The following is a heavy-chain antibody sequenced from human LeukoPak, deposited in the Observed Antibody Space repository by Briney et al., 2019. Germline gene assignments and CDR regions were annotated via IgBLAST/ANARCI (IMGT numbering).Heavy chain of an antibody. Sequence: SETLSLTCTVSGGSISSYYWSWIRQPAGKGLEWIGRIYTSGSTNYNPSLKSRVTISVDTSKNQFSLKLSSVTAADTAVYYCARRAYGSGSYRADFDYWGQGTLATVSS. CDR1: GGSISSYY. J-gene: IGHJ4*02. V-gene: IGHV4-4*07. CDR3: ARRAYGSGSYRADFDY. CDR2: IYTSGST. D-gene: IGHD3-10*01.